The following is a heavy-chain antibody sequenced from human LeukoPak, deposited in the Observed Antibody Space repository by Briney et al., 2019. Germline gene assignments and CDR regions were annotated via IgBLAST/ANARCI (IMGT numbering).Heavy chain of an antibody. CDR3: ASPTVTTTFYYGMDV. D-gene: IGHD4-17*01. J-gene: IGHJ6*02. CDR1: GYSISSGYY. Sequence: SETLSLTCTVSGYSISSGYYWGWIRQPPGKGLEWIGSIYHSGSTYYNPSLKSRVTISVDTSKNQFSLKLSSVTAADTAVYYCASPTVTTTFYYGMDVWGQGTTVTVSS. V-gene: IGHV4-38-2*02. CDR2: IYHSGST.